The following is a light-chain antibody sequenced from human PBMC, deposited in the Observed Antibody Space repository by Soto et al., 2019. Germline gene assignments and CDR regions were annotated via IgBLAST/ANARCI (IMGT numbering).Light chain of an antibody. CDR1: KNVNSNH. CDR2: GPS. J-gene: IGKJ1*01. Sequence: EIVLTQSPATLSLSPGERPTFSCGASKNVNSNHIAWYQQKPGQAPRLLIYGPSSRATGIPERFSGSGSGTDFTLTISRLEPEDFAVYFCHQFGSSPQTFGHGTKVEIK. V-gene: IGKV3-20*01. CDR3: HQFGSSPQT.